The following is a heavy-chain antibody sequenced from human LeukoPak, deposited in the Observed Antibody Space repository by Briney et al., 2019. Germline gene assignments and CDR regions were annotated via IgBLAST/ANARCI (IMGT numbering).Heavy chain of an antibody. CDR2: ISSSSSTI. CDR1: GFTFSSYS. V-gene: IGHV3-48*02. CDR3: ARGPRYFDWLSLAHFDY. J-gene: IGHJ4*02. Sequence: GGSLRLSCAASGFTFSSYSMNWVRQAPGKGLEWVSYISSSSSTIYYADSVKGRFTISRDNAKNSLYLQMNSPRDEDTAVYYCARGPRYFDWLSLAHFDYWGQGTLVTVSS. D-gene: IGHD3-9*01.